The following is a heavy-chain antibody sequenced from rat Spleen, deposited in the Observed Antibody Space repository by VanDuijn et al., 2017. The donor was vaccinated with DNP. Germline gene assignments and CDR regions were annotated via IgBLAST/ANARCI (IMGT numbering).Heavy chain of an antibody. V-gene: IGHV5-31*01. J-gene: IGHJ3*01. CDR3: ARLSILWFPY. CDR1: GFTFNNYL. CDR2: ITSSGGTT. Sequence: EVQLVESGGDLVQPGRSLKLSCVASGFTFNNYLMTWIRQVPGKGLEWVASITSSGGTTYYPDSVKGRFTVSRDNAKSSLYLQMDSLRSEDTATYYCARLSILWFPYWGQGTLVTVSS.